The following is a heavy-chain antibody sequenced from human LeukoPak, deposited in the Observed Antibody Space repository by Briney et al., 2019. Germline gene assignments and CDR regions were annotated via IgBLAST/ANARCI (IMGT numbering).Heavy chain of an antibody. CDR2: IIPIFGTA. CDR3: ARDLWRSRDTAMVTRVDY. CDR1: GGTFSSYA. Sequence: ASVKVSCKASGGTFSSYAISWVRQAPGQGLEWMGGIIPIFGTANYAQKFQGRVTITADESTSTAYMELSSLRSEDTAVYYCARDLWRSRDTAMVTRVDYWGQGTLVTVSS. V-gene: IGHV1-69*13. D-gene: IGHD5-18*01. J-gene: IGHJ4*02.